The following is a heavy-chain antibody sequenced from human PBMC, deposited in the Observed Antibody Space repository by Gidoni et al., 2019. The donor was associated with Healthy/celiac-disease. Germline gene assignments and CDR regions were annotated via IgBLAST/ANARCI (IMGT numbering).Heavy chain of an antibody. CDR3: ARAEYCSSTSCYWGY. CDR1: GYTFTSYA. J-gene: IGHJ4*02. Sequence: QVQLVQSGAAVKKPGASGKVSCKASGYTFTSYAMHWVRQDPGQRLEWMGWINAGNGNTKYSQKFHGRVTITRDTAASTAYMELSSLRSEDTAVYYCARAEYCSSTSCYWGYCGQGTLVTVSS. CDR2: INAGNGNT. D-gene: IGHD2-2*01. V-gene: IGHV1-3*01.